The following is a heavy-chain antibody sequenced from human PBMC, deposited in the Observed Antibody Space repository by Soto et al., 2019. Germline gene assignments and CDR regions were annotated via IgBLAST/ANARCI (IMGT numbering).Heavy chain of an antibody. V-gene: IGHV4-61*01. D-gene: IGHD3-22*01. CDR1: GGSVSSGSYY. J-gene: IGHJ4*02. CDR2: IYYSGST. Sequence: SETLSLTCTVSGGSVSSGSYYWSWIRQPPGKGLEWIGYIYYSGSTNYNPSLKSRVTISVDTSKNQFSLKLSSVTAADTAVYYCASGGGYYYDSSGYSPHFDYWGQGTLVTV. CDR3: ASGGGYYYDSSGYSPHFDY.